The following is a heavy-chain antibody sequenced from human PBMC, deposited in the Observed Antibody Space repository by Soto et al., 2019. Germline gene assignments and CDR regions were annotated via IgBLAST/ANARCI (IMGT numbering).Heavy chain of an antibody. CDR1: GGSISSSNW. CDR3: ARSITMVRGVSKKFDP. Sequence: SETLSLTCAVSGGSISSSNWWSWVRQPPGKGLEWIGEIYHSGSTNYNPSLKSRVTISVDKSKNQFSLKLSSVTAADTAVYYCARSITMVRGVSKKFDPWGQGTLVTVSS. D-gene: IGHD3-10*01. J-gene: IGHJ5*02. V-gene: IGHV4-4*02. CDR2: IYHSGST.